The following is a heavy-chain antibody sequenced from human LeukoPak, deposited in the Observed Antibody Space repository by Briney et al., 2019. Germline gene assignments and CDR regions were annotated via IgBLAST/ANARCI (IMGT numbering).Heavy chain of an antibody. CDR1: GFTFSNYG. V-gene: IGHV3-30*18. Sequence: PGGSLRLSCAASGFTFSNYGMHWVRQTPGKGLEWVAVMSYDGSNKYYADSVKGRFTISRDNSKNTLYLQMHSLRAEDTAVYYCAKGFYYDSSGYYEVDYYFDFWGQGTLVTVSS. J-gene: IGHJ4*02. CDR2: MSYDGSNK. D-gene: IGHD3-22*01. CDR3: AKGFYYDSSGYYEVDYYFDF.